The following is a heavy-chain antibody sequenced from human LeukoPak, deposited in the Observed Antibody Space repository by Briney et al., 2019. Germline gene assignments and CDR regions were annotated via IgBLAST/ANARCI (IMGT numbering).Heavy chain of an antibody. Sequence: NRGESLKISCKGSGYTFTTYSIGWVRQMPGKGLEWMGIIYPGDSDTTYSPSFQGQVKISSDKSTTTAYLQWSNLKASDTAMYYCARRITVVRGTGAFDIWGQGTMVTVSS. CDR1: GYTFTTYS. V-gene: IGHV5-51*01. CDR2: IYPGDSDT. J-gene: IGHJ3*02. D-gene: IGHD3-10*01. CDR3: ARRITVVRGTGAFDI.